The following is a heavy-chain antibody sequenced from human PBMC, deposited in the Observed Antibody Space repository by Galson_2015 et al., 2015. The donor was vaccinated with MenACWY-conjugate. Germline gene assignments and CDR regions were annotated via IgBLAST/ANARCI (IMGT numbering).Heavy chain of an antibody. CDR2: IYHSGST. Sequence: SEPLSLTCAVSGGSISSSNWWSWVRQPPGKGLEWIGEIYHSGSTNYNPSLKSRVTISVDKSKNQFSLKLSSVTAADTAVYYCARGEYSGYDWPDYYYYYMDVWGKGTTVTVSS. D-gene: IGHD5-12*01. V-gene: IGHV4-4*02. CDR1: GGSISSSNW. CDR3: ARGEYSGYDWPDYYYYYMDV. J-gene: IGHJ6*03.